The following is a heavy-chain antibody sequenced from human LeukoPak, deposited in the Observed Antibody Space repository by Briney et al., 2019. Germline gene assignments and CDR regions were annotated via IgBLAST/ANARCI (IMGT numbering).Heavy chain of an antibody. Sequence: PSETLSLTCAVYGGSFSGYYWSWIRQPPGKGLEWIGEINHSGSTNYNPSLKSRVTISVDTSKNQFSLKLSSVTAADTAVYYCARRARLWGSGSYLIPGVRSYYYYMDVWGKGTTVTISS. CDR2: INHSGST. CDR3: ARRARLWGSGSYLIPGVRSYYYYMDV. D-gene: IGHD3-10*01. V-gene: IGHV4-34*01. J-gene: IGHJ6*03. CDR1: GGSFSGYY.